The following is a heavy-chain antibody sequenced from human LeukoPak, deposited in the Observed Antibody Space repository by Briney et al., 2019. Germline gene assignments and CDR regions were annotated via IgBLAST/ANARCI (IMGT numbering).Heavy chain of an antibody. CDR2: ISAGSTNT. D-gene: IGHD4-23*01. V-gene: IGHV3-23*01. CDR1: GFTFNNYA. J-gene: IGHJ4*02. CDR3: AKGNTGHSSSPCDY. Sequence: GGSLRLPCAASGFTFNNYAMTWVRQAPGKGLEWVSVISAGSTNTYYADSVKGRFTISRDDSNSILYLQMNSLRAEDTATYYCAKGNTGHSSSPCDYWGQGTLVTVSS.